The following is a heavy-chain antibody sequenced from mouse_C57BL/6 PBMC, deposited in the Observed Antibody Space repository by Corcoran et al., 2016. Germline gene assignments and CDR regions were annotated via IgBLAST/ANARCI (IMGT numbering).Heavy chain of an antibody. CDR1: GYTFTTYG. D-gene: IGHD1-2*01. CDR3: ARSLLRHPFFAY. Sequence: QIQLVQSGPELKKPGETVKISCKASGYTFTTYGMSWVKQAPGKGLKWMGWINTYSGVPTYADDFKGRFAFSLETSASTAYLQINNLKNEDTATYFCARSLLRHPFFAYWGQGTLVTVSA. V-gene: IGHV9-3*01. CDR2: INTYSGVP. J-gene: IGHJ3*01.